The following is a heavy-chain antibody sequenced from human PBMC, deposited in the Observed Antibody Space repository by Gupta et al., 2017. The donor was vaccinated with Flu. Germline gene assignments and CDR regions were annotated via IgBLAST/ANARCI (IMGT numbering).Heavy chain of an antibody. CDR2: IWYDGSNK. V-gene: IGHV3-33*01. CDR3: ARDLPRLAVVGSGPSYGMDV. J-gene: IGHJ6*02. CDR1: GFTFSSYG. Sequence: QVQLVESGGGVVQPGRSLRLSCAASGFTFSSYGMHWVRQAPGKGLEWVAVIWYDGSNKFYVDSVKGRFTISRDNSKNTLYLEMNSLGAEDTAVYYCARDLPRLAVVGSGPSYGMDVWGQGTTVTVSS. D-gene: IGHD6-13*01.